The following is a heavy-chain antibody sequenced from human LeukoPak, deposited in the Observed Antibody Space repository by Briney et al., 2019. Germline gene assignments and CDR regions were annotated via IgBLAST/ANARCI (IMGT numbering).Heavy chain of an antibody. CDR2: IYHSGST. J-gene: IGHJ4*02. CDR1: GGSISSGGYS. CDR3: VSRSGYEEVDY. Sequence: PSETLSLTCAVSGGSISSGGYSWSWIRQPPGKGLEWIGYIYHSGSTYYNPSLKSRVPISVDRSKNQFSLKLSSVTAADTAVYYCVSRSGYEEVDYWGQGTLVTVSS. V-gene: IGHV4-30-2*01. D-gene: IGHD5-12*01.